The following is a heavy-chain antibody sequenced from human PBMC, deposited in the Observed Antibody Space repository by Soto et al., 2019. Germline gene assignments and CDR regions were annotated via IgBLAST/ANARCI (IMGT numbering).Heavy chain of an antibody. Sequence: PSETLSLTCAVSGGSISSGGYSWSWIRQPPGKGLEWIGYIYHSGSTYYNPSLKSRVTISVDRSKNQFSLKLSSVTAADTAVYYCARAPFLFHGDYEPYHDYCGQGTLDTGSA. D-gene: IGHD4-17*01. CDR3: ARAPFLFHGDYEPYHDY. V-gene: IGHV4-30-2*01. CDR1: GGSISSGGYS. CDR2: IYHSGST. J-gene: IGHJ4*01.